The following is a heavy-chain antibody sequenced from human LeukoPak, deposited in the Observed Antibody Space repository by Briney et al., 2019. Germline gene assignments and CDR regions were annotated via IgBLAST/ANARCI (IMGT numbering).Heavy chain of an antibody. CDR3: ARRAERRSGVRGASFDY. V-gene: IGHV4-34*01. D-gene: IGHD6-19*01. CDR2: INHSGST. CDR1: GGSFSGYY. Sequence: PSETLSLTCAVYGGSFSGYYWSWIRQPPGKGLEWVWEINHSGSTNYNPSLKSRVTISVDTSKNQFSLKLSSVTAADTAVYYCARRAERRSGVRGASFDYSGQGNLVTVSS. J-gene: IGHJ4*02.